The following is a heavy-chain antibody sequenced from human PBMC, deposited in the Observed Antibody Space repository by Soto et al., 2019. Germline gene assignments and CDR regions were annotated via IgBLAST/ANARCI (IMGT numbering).Heavy chain of an antibody. J-gene: IGHJ5*02. Sequence: GESLKISCKGSGYIFTTYWISWVRQMPGRGLEWMGRIDPSDSYTNYSPSFQGHVTISADKSSSTAYLQWSSLKASDTAMYYCARRLTPGGRCYSDWFDPWGQGTPVTVSS. V-gene: IGHV5-10-1*01. CDR2: IDPSDSYT. CDR1: GYIFTTYW. CDR3: ARRLTPGGRCYSDWFDP. D-gene: IGHD2-15*01.